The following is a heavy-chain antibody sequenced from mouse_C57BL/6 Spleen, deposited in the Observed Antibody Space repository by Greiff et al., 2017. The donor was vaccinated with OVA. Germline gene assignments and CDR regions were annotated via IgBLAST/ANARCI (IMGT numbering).Heavy chain of an antibody. CDR2: IYPGSGST. D-gene: IGHD2-5*01. CDR1: GYTFTSYW. CDR3: ARYSNRVGSAY. J-gene: IGHJ3*01. V-gene: IGHV1-55*01. Sequence: QVQLQQPGAELVKPGASVKMSCTASGYTFTSYWITWVQQTPGQGLEWIGDIYPGSGSTNYNEKFKGKATLTVDTSSSTAYMQLSSLTSEDSAVYYCARYSNRVGSAYWGQGTLVTVSA.